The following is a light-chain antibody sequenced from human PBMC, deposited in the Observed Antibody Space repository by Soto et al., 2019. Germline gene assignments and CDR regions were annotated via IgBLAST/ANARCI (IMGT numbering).Light chain of an antibody. CDR3: QQYKNYPFT. CDR1: QSISSW. Sequence: DIQMTQSPSTLSASVGDRVSITCRASQSISSWLAWYQEKPGKAPKLLIYDASSLQSGVPSRFSGSESGAEFTLTISGLQPDDLATYYCQQYKNYPFTFGPGTK. V-gene: IGKV1-5*01. J-gene: IGKJ3*01. CDR2: DAS.